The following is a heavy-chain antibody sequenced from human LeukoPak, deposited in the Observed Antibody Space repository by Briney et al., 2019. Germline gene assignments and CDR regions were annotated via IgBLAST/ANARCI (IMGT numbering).Heavy chain of an antibody. J-gene: IGHJ3*02. D-gene: IGHD4-17*01. CDR2: ISGSGDRT. Sequence: GGSLRLSCAASGITASSYAMTWVRQAPGKGLEWVSSISGSGDRTMYADSMKGRFTISRDNFKNTLYLQMNSLRAEDTALYHCAKDPNGDYIGAFDMWGQGTMVTVSS. CDR1: GITASSYA. CDR3: AKDPNGDYIGAFDM. V-gene: IGHV3-23*01.